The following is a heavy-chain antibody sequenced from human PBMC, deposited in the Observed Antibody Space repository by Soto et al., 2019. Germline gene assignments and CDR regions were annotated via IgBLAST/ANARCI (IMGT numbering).Heavy chain of an antibody. V-gene: IGHV3-33*01. Sequence: GGSLRLSCAASGFTFSSYGMHWVRQAPGKGLEWVAVIWYDGSNKYYADSVKGRFTISRDNSKNTLYLQMNSLRAEDTAVYYCARAPIRGTNWFDPWGQGTLVTVSS. J-gene: IGHJ5*02. CDR1: GFTFSSYG. CDR2: IWYDGSNK. CDR3: ARAPIRGTNWFDP.